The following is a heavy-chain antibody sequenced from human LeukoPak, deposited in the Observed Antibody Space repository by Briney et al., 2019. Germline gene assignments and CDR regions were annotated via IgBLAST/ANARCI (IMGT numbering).Heavy chain of an antibody. V-gene: IGHV3-11*01. CDR1: GFTFSDYY. CDR2: ISSSGSTI. J-gene: IGHJ4*02. Sequence: SGGSLRLSCAASGFTFSDYYMSWIRQAPGKGLEWVSYISSSGSTIYYADSVKGRFTISRDNARNSLYLQMNSLRAEDTAVYYCARDAATLAQLDYWGQGTLVTVSS. D-gene: IGHD3-3*02. CDR3: ARDAATLAQLDY.